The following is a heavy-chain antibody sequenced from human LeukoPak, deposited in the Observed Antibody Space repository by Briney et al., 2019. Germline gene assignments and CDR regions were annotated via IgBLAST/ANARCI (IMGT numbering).Heavy chain of an antibody. D-gene: IGHD3-16*01. CDR3: AKLSGNPVWAYYFDY. CDR1: GFTFSSYN. Sequence: GGSLRLSCAASGFTFSSYNMNWVRQAPGKGLEWVAFIRYDGSNKYYADSVKGRFTISRDNSKNTLYLQMNSLRAEDTAVYYCAKLSGNPVWAYYFDYWGQGTLVTVSS. CDR2: IRYDGSNK. J-gene: IGHJ4*02. V-gene: IGHV3-30*02.